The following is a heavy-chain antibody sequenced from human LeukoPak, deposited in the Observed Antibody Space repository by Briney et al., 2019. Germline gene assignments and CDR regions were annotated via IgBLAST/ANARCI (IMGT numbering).Heavy chain of an antibody. J-gene: IGHJ4*02. CDR1: GFIFSSYW. V-gene: IGHV3-7*03. D-gene: IGHD5-12*01. CDR3: AKDKKAGYSGYDY. CDR2: IRQDGSEK. Sequence: GGSLRLSCAASGFIFSSYWMSWVRQAPGKGLEWVANIRQDGSEKYYVDSVKGRFTISRDNSKNSLYLQMNSLRTEGTALYYCAKDKKAGYSGYDYWGQGTLVTVSS.